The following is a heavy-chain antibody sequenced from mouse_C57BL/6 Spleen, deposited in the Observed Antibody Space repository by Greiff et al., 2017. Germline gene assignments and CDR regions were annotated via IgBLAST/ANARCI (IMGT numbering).Heavy chain of an antibody. Sequence: VKQRPGQGLEWIGRIHPSDSDTNYNQKFKGKATLTVDKSSSTAYMQLSSLTSEDSAVYYCAMASGVTGYWGQGTTLTVSS. CDR3: AMASGVTGY. V-gene: IGHV1-74*01. D-gene: IGHD2-2*01. J-gene: IGHJ2*01. CDR2: IHPSDSDT.